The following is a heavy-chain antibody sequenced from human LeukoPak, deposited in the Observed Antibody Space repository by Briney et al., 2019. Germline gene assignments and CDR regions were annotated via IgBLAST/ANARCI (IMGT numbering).Heavy chain of an antibody. D-gene: IGHD3-22*01. Sequence: PGGSLRLSCAASGFTFSSYAMHWVRQAPGKGLEWVAVISYDGSNKYYADSVKGRFTISRDNSKNTLYLRMNSLRAEDTAVYYCARGPGYYDSSGYWLWGQGTTVTVSS. J-gene: IGHJ6*02. CDR1: GFTFSSYA. V-gene: IGHV3-30-3*01. CDR3: ARGPGYYDSSGYWL. CDR2: ISYDGSNK.